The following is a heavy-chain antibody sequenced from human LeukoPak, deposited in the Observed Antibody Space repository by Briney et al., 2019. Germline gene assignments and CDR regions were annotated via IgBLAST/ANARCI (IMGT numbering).Heavy chain of an antibody. CDR1: GGSISSGGYY. CDR2: IYHSGST. J-gene: IGHJ4*02. V-gene: IGHV4-30-2*01. Sequence: SQTLSLTCTVSGGSISSGGYYWSWIRQPPGKGLEWIGYIYHSGSTYYNPSLKSRVTISVDRSKNQFSLMLSSVTAADTAVYYCARSIAAAGKGYWGQGTLVTVSS. D-gene: IGHD6-13*01. CDR3: ARSIAAAGKGY.